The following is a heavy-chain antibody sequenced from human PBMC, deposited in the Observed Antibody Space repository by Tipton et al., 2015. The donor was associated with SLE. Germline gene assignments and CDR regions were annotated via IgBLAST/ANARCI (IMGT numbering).Heavy chain of an antibody. CDR3: ARMEGMITYGGIAGL. D-gene: IGHD3-16*01. CDR1: SDSFRLNY. Sequence: TLSLTCTVSSDSFRLNYWSWIRQPAGEGLEWIGSFSHSGDIYYKSSLKSRVTISIDTSKSHFSLKLTSVTAADTAVYYCARMEGMITYGGIAGLWGQGTVVTVSS. CDR2: FSHSGDI. J-gene: IGHJ4*02. V-gene: IGHV4-4*07.